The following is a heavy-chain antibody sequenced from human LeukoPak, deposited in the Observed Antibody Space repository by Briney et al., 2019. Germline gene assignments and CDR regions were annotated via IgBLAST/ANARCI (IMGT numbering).Heavy chain of an antibody. Sequence: ASVKVSFKTSGYTFTAYYMHWVRQAPGQGLEWMGYINPNSAGTYYAERFQGRVTMTGDTSTSTAYMELARLTSDDTAVYYCATPVPRRGISAAGSQIFDFWGQGTLVTVSS. D-gene: IGHD6-13*01. J-gene: IGHJ4*02. V-gene: IGHV1-2*02. CDR3: ATPVPRRGISAAGSQIFDF. CDR2: INPNSAGT. CDR1: GYTFTAYY.